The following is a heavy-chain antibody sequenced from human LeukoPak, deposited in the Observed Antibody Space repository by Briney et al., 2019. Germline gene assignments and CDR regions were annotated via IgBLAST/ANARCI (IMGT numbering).Heavy chain of an antibody. CDR1: GFTFTRYW. V-gene: IGHV3-7*01. CDR2: IKHDGSER. D-gene: IGHD3-10*01. Sequence: GGSLRLSCAASGFTFTRYWMTWVRQAPGKGLEWVANIKHDGSERDYVDSVKGRFTISRDNAKNSVYLQMNSLRAEDTAVYYCARVPDRIHGDTWFDYWGQGTLVTVSS. CDR3: ARVPDRIHGDTWFDY. J-gene: IGHJ4*02.